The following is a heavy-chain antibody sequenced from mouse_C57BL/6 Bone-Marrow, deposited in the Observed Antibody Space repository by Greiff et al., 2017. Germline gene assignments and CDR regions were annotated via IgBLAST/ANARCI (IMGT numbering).Heavy chain of an antibody. CDR2: IYPGGGST. Sequence: QVQLQQPGAELVKPGASVKMSCKASGSTFTSYWITWVKQRPGQGLEWIGYIYPGGGSTNYNQKFKSKATLTVATSSSTAYMQLSSLTSEYAAVYFYSRGQLRLKDYWGQGTTLTVAS. CDR3: SRGQLRLKDY. D-gene: IGHD3-2*02. V-gene: IGHV1-55*01. J-gene: IGHJ2*01. CDR1: GSTFTSYW.